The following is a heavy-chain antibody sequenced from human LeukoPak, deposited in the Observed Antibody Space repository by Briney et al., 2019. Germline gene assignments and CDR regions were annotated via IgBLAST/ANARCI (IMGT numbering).Heavy chain of an antibody. CDR2: VMPVLNIT. CDR1: VGSFSSSA. Sequence: SVTVSRKTSVGSFSSSAFSWVGLAPGPGLEWMGRVMPVLNITTYAQKFHGSVTITHVTSTSTLYIEPRSLRSEETAVFYCARGQGHTAPPPFGLDVWGQGTTVIVSS. J-gene: IGHJ6*02. D-gene: IGHD5-18*01. CDR3: ARGQGHTAPPPFGLDV. V-gene: IGHV1-69*04.